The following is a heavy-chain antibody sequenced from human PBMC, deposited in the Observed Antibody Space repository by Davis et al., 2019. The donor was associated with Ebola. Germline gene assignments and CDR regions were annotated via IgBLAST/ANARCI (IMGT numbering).Heavy chain of an antibody. CDR1: GFTSSDYY. V-gene: IGHV3-11*04. J-gene: IGHJ2*01. CDR2: ISSSSSTI. CDR3: ARRPITMMGGWYFDL. D-gene: IGHD3-22*01. Sequence: GESLKISCAASGFTSSDYYMSWIRQAPGKGLEWLSYISSSSSTIYYADSVKGRFTISRDNAKNSLYLQMNSLRDEDTAVYYCARRPITMMGGWYFDLWGRGTLVTVSS.